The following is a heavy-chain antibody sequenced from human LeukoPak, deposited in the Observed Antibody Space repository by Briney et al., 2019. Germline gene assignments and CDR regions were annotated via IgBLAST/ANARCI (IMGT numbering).Heavy chain of an antibody. CDR1: GGSFSGYY. CDR3: ARGSYSSSWYGHPRYFDY. D-gene: IGHD6-13*01. V-gene: IGHV4-34*01. CDR2: INHSGST. Sequence: PSETLSLTCAVYGGSFSGYYWSWIRQPPGKGLEWIGEINHSGSTNYNPSLKRRVTISGDTSKNQFSLKLSSVTAADTAVHYCARGSYSSSWYGHPRYFDYWGQGTLVTVSS. J-gene: IGHJ4*02.